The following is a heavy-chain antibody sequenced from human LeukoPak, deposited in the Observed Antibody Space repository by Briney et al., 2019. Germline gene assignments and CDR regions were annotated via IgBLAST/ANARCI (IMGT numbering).Heavy chain of an antibody. J-gene: IGHJ4*02. V-gene: IGHV3-23*01. CDR1: GFTFSNSV. D-gene: IGHD5-18*01. CDR3: AKSGRGYSYGYSDY. CDR2: IGGSGDST. Sequence: GGSLRLSCAASGFTFSNSVMGWVRQAPGKGLEWVSAIGGSGDSTYYTDSVTGRFTISRDNSKNTLYLQMNSLRAEDTAVYYCAKSGRGYSYGYSDYWGQGTLVTVSS.